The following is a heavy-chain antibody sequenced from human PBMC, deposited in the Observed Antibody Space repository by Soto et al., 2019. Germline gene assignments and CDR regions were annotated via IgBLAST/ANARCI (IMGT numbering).Heavy chain of an antibody. D-gene: IGHD3-10*01. J-gene: IGHJ3*02. CDR1: GXTFTSYA. CDR3: ARDPLTSTWPGGLAIDI. Sequence: ASVKVSCKASGXTFTSYAINWVRQAPGQGLEWMGWISAYNGNRNYAQKFQDRVTMIIDTSTATAYMELTSLRSDDTAVYYCARDPLTSTWPGGLAIDISAQVTMVTVSS. CDR2: ISAYNGNR. V-gene: IGHV1-18*01.